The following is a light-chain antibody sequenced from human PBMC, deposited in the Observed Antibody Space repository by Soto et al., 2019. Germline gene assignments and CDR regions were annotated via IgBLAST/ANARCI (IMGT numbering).Light chain of an antibody. Sequence: DIQMTQSPSTLSASVGDRVTITCRASQSISSWLAWYHQKPGKAPNLLIYKASSLESGVPSRFSGSGSGTEFTLTISSLQPDDLATYYCQQYNSSPFTFGPGTKVHIK. CDR3: QQYNSSPFT. V-gene: IGKV1-5*03. J-gene: IGKJ3*01. CDR2: KAS. CDR1: QSISSW.